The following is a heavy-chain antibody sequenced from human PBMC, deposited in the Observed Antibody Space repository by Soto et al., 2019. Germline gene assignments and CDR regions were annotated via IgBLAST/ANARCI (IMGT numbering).Heavy chain of an antibody. Sequence: GGSLRLSCAASGFTFSSYSMNWVRQAPGKGLEWVSSISSSSSYIYYADSVKGRFTISRDNAKNSLYLQMNGLRAEDTAVYYCARALGIAAAGTHPDYFDYWGQGTLVTVSS. CDR1: GFTFSSYS. V-gene: IGHV3-21*01. D-gene: IGHD6-13*01. J-gene: IGHJ4*02. CDR2: ISSSSSYI. CDR3: ARALGIAAAGTHPDYFDY.